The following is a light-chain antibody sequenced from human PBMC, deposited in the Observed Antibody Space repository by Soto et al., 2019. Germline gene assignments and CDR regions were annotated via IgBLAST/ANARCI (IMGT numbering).Light chain of an antibody. J-gene: IGLJ2*01. CDR2: GNS. CDR3: QYYDSSLSGV. V-gene: IGLV1-40*01. Sequence: QSVLTQPPSVSGAPGHRVTISCTGSSSNIGAGYDVHWYQQLPGTSPKLLIYGNSNRPSGVPDRFSGSKSGTSASLAITGLQAEDEADYYCQYYDSSLSGVFGGGTKVTVL. CDR1: SSNIGAGYD.